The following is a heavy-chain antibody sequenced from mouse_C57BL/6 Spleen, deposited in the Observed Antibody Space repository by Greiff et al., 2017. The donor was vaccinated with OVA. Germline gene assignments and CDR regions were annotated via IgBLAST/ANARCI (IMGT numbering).Heavy chain of an antibody. Sequence: QVQLQQSGAELMKPGASVKLSCKATGYTFTGYWIEWVKQRPGHGLEWIGEILPGSGITTYNEKFKGKATFTADTSSNTAYMQLSSLTTEDSAIYYCARGDGNYNYFDYWGQGTTLTVSS. D-gene: IGHD2-1*01. J-gene: IGHJ2*01. CDR3: ARGDGNYNYFDY. CDR1: GYTFTGYW. CDR2: ILPGSGIT. V-gene: IGHV1-9*01.